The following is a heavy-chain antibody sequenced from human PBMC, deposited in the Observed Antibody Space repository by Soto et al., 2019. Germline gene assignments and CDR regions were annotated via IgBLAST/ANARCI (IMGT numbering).Heavy chain of an antibody. V-gene: IGHV4-4*02. CDR3: ARGYSSSWYSFDY. CDR1: GGSISSSNW. CDR2: IYHSGST. Sequence: SETLSLTCAVSGGSISSSNWWSWVRQPPGKGLEWIGEIYHSGSTNYNPSLKSRVTISVDKSKNQFSLKLSSVTAADTAVYYCARGYSSSWYSFDYWGQGTRVTVSS. J-gene: IGHJ4*02. D-gene: IGHD6-13*01.